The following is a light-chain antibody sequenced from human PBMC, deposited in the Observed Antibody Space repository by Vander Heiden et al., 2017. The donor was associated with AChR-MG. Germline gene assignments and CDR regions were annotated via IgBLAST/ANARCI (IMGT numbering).Light chain of an antibody. V-gene: IGKV3-20*01. CDR3: QKYSSPRT. J-gene: IGKJ1*01. Sequence: ELVLSLSPGTLSASPGERATLTCRASQSVSSSYLAWYQQQPGQAHMLLIYGASRRATGIPDRCSGSGSGTDFTLIISRLAAEDVAVYYCQKYSSPRTFGQGTKVEIK. CDR2: GAS. CDR1: QSVSSSY.